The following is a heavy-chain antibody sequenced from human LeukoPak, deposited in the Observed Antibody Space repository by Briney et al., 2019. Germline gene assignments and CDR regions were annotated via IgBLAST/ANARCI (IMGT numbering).Heavy chain of an antibody. CDR1: GGSFSGYY. D-gene: IGHD3-3*01. Sequence: SETLSLTCAVYGGSFSGYYWSWLRQPPGKGLEWIGEINHSGSTNYNPSLKSRVTISVDTSKNQFSLKLSSVTAADTAVYYCATLYDFWSGYPVNWFDPWGQGTLVTVSS. CDR2: INHSGST. CDR3: ATLYDFWSGYPVNWFDP. J-gene: IGHJ5*02. V-gene: IGHV4-34*01.